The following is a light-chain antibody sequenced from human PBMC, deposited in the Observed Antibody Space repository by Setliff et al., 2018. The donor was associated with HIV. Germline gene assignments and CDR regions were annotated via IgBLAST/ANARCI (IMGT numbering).Light chain of an antibody. CDR2: SAT. CDR1: NSDIGSHDY. CDR3: ASHRDTNTLEV. Sequence: QSALTQPASVSGSPGQSITISCSGTNSDIGSHDYVSWYQQHPGNAPKLIIFSATYRPSGVSDRFSGSKSGNTASLTISGLQPEDEADYYCASHRDTNTLEVFGTGTKGTVL. J-gene: IGLJ1*01. V-gene: IGLV2-14*03.